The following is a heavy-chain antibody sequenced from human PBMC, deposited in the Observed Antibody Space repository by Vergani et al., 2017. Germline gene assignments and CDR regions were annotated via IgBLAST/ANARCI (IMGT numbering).Heavy chain of an antibody. CDR1: GVSITTYY. V-gene: IGHV4-59*01. Sequence: QVRLQESGPGLVKPSETLSLIGTVSGVSITTYYWSWVRQPPGKGLEWLGYIYYSGSTNYNPSLKSRVTISVDTSKNQFSLKLSSVTAADTAVYYCARAGYCSGGSCYSGIDYWGQGTLVTVSS. J-gene: IGHJ4*02. CDR2: IYYSGST. D-gene: IGHD2-15*01. CDR3: ARAGYCSGGSCYSGIDY.